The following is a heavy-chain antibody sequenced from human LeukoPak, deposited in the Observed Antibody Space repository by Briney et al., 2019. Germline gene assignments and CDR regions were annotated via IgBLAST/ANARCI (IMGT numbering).Heavy chain of an antibody. D-gene: IGHD6-19*01. J-gene: IGHJ4*02. V-gene: IGHV1-69*04. CDR2: IIPILGIA. CDR1: GGTFSSYA. Sequence: SVKVSCKASGGTFSSYAISWVRQAPGQGLEWMGSIIPILGIANYAQKFQGRVTITADKSTSTAYMELSSLRSEDTAVYYCARDPPSYSSGWHYDYWGQGTLVTVSS. CDR3: ARDPPSYSSGWHYDY.